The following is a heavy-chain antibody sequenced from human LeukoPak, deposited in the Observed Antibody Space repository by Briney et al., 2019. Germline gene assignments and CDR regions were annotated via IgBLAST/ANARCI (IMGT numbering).Heavy chain of an antibody. CDR1: GFTSSSNA. CDR2: ISPGGSP. D-gene: IGHD5-12*01. CDR3: VKRELYIVATT. J-gene: IGHJ5*02. Sequence: PGASLRLSCAASGFTSSSNAMGWVRQAPGKGVEWVSAISPGGSPYYADSVKGRFTISRDNSKNTLYLQMNSLRAEDTAVYYCVKRELYIVATTWGQGTLVTVSS. V-gene: IGHV3-23*01.